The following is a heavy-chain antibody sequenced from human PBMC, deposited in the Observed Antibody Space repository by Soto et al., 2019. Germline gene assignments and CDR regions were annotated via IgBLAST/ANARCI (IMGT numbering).Heavy chain of an antibody. V-gene: IGHV3-23*01. Sequence: EVQLLESGGGLVQPGGSLRLSCAASGFTFSSYAMSWVRQAPGKGLEWVSAISGSGGSTYYADSVKGRFTISRDNSKNTLYLQMNSLRAEDTAVYYCAKVPPKYTRPCIAAAGTNWYFDLWGRGTLVTVSS. J-gene: IGHJ2*01. CDR2: ISGSGGST. CDR1: GFTFSSYA. D-gene: IGHD6-13*01. CDR3: AKVPPKYTRPCIAAAGTNWYFDL.